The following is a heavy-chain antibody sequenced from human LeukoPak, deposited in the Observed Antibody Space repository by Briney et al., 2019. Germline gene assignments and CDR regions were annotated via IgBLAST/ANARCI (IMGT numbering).Heavy chain of an antibody. CDR3: ARKYSSSWHYFDY. J-gene: IGHJ4*02. CDR2: ISSSGSTI. Sequence: QAGGSLRLSCAASGFTFSSYAMSWVRQAPGKGLEWVSYISSSGSTIYYADSVKGRFTISRDNAKNSLYLQMNSLRAEDTAVYYCARKYSSSWHYFDYRGQGTLVTVSS. V-gene: IGHV3-48*04. CDR1: GFTFSSYA. D-gene: IGHD6-13*01.